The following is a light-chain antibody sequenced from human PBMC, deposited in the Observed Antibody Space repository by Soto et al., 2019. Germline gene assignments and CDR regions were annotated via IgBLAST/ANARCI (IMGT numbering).Light chain of an antibody. CDR1: TSNIGSNY. J-gene: IGLJ1*01. CDR2: RNN. Sequence: QSVLTQPPSASGTPGQGVTISCSGSTSNIGSNYVYWYQQLPGTAPKLLIYRNNQRPSGVPDRFSGSTSGTSASLAISGLRSDDEADYFCATWDDSLNGFYVFGTGTKVTV. V-gene: IGLV1-47*01. CDR3: ATWDDSLNGFYV.